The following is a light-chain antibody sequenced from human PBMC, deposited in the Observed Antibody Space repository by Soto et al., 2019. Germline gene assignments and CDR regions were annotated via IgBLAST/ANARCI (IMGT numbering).Light chain of an antibody. V-gene: IGLV2-8*01. CDR3: SSYAGSNNLL. CDR1: SSDVGGYNY. J-gene: IGLJ2*01. CDR2: DVT. Sequence: QSALAQPASASGSPGQSVTISCTGTSSDVGGYNYVSWYQQHPGRAPKLMISDVTKRPSGVPDRFSGSKSGNTASLTVSALQADDEADYYCSSYAGSNNLLFGGGTKVTVL.